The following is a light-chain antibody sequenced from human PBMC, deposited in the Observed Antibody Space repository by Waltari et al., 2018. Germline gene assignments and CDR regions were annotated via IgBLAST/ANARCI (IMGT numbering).Light chain of an antibody. J-gene: IGKJ1*01. V-gene: IGKV3-15*01. CDR3: QQYKNWPET. Sequence: EIVMTQSPATLSVSPGERATLSCRASQSVSRNLAWYQQKPGQAPRLLIYGASTRATGIPARFSGSGFGTEFTLTISSLQSEDFAVYYCQQYKNWPETFGQGTKVEIK. CDR2: GAS. CDR1: QSVSRN.